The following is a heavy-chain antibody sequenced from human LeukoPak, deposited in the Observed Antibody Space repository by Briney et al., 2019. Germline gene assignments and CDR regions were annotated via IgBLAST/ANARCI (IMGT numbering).Heavy chain of an antibody. V-gene: IGHV1-69*13. D-gene: IGHD3-3*01. CDR1: GGTFSSYA. CDR2: IIPIFGTA. J-gene: IGHJ4*02. CDR3: ASGLRFLEWSHGDY. Sequence: SVKVSCKASGGTFSSYAISWVRQAPGQGLEWMGGIIPIFGTANYAQKFQGRVTITADESTSTAYMEPSSLRSEDTAVYYCASGLRFLEWSHGDYWGQGTLVTVSS.